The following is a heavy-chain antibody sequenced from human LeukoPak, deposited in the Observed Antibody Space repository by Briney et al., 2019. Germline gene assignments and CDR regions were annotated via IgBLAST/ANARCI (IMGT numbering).Heavy chain of an antibody. CDR3: VRGYFDTSGYSNPFDI. CDR1: GGSISSYY. CDR2: IYYTGST. V-gene: IGHV4-59*01. Sequence: SETLSLTCTVSGGSISSYYWSWIPQPPGKRLEWIGYIYYTGSTNYNPSLKSRVTISVDTSENQFSLNLTSVTAADTAVYYCVRGYFDTSGYSNPFDIWGQGTMVTVSS. J-gene: IGHJ3*02. D-gene: IGHD3-22*01.